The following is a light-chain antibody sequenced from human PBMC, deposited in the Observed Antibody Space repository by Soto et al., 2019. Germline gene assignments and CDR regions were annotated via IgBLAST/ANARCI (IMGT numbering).Light chain of an antibody. CDR3: QQYNSYPWT. CDR1: QGISSW. V-gene: IGKV1-12*01. Sequence: DIQMTQSPSSVSASVGDRVTITCRASQGISSWLAWYQQKPGAAPKLLIYSASSLESGVPSRFSGSGSGTDFTLAISSLQPDDFATYYYQQYNSYPWTFGQGTKVDIK. CDR2: SAS. J-gene: IGKJ1*01.